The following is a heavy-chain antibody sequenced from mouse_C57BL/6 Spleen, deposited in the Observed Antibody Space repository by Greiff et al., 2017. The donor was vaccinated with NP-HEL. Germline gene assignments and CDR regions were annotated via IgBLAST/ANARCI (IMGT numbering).Heavy chain of an antibody. CDR3: TGDYDGGY. Sequence: VQLQQSGAELVRPGASVKLSCTASGFNIKDDYMHWVKQRPEQGLEWIGWIDPENGDTEYASKFQGKATITADTSSNTAYLQLSSLTSEDTAVYYCTGDYDGGYWGQGTTLTVSS. V-gene: IGHV14-4*01. J-gene: IGHJ2*01. D-gene: IGHD2-4*01. CDR2: IDPENGDT. CDR1: GFNIKDDY.